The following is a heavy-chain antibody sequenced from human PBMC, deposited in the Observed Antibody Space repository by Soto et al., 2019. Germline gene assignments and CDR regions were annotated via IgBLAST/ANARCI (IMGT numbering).Heavy chain of an antibody. CDR2: ILPIFGTT. V-gene: IGHV1-69*13. D-gene: IGHD5-18*01. CDR3: ATGGRGYSSAPRFYFDY. CDR1: GGIFSSNA. J-gene: IGHJ4*02. Sequence: ASVKVSCKASGGIFSSNAISWVRQAPGQGLEWMGGILPIFGTTNYAQNFQGRATITADESTSTAYMELSSLKSEDTALYYCATGGRGYSSAPRFYFDYWGQGXLVTVYS.